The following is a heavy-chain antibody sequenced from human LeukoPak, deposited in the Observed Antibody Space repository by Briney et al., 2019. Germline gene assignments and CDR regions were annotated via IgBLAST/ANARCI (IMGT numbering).Heavy chain of an antibody. CDR3: ATEELAGTTSLDY. CDR1: GGSISSGSYY. V-gene: IGHV4-61*02. D-gene: IGHD2-2*01. J-gene: IGHJ4*02. CDR2: IYTSGST. Sequence: SQTLSLTCPVSGGSISSGSYYWSWIRQPAGKGLEWIGRIYTSGSTNYNPSLKSRVTISVDTSKNQFSLKLSSVTAADTAVYYCATEELAGTTSLDYWGQGTLVTVSS.